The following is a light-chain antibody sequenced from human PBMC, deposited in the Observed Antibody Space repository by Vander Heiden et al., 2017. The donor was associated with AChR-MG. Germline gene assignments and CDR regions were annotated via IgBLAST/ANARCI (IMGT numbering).Light chain of an antibody. CDR1: SSDVGGYNY. V-gene: IGLV2-14*03. Sequence: QSALTQPASVSGSPGQSITISCTGTSSDVGGYNYVSWYQHHPGKAPKLMIYDVSIRPSGVSNRFSGSKSGNTASLTISGLQAEDEADYYCSSYTSSSTLVVFGGGTKLTVL. J-gene: IGLJ2*01. CDR3: SSYTSSSTLVV. CDR2: DVS.